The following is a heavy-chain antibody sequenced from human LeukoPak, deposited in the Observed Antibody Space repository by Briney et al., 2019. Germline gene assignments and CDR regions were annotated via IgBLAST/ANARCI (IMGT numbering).Heavy chain of an antibody. V-gene: IGHV3-21*01. CDR2: ISGNSIYI. Sequence: GGSLRLSCAASGFTFSSYSMNWVRQAPGKGLEWVSSISGNSIYIYYADSVKGRFTISRDNSKNTLYLQMNSLRAEDTAVYYCARVGGYDSSGMYYYYYGMDVWGQGTTVTVSS. CDR3: ARVGGYDSSGMYYYYYGMDV. D-gene: IGHD3-22*01. J-gene: IGHJ6*02. CDR1: GFTFSSYS.